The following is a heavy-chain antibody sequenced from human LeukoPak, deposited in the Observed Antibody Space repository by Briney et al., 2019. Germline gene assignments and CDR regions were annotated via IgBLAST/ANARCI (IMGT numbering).Heavy chain of an antibody. V-gene: IGHV3-48*03. CDR1: GFTFSSYE. Sequence: VGSLRLSCAASGFTFSSYEMNGVRQAPGKGLGWGSYISSSGSTIYYADSVKGVFPISRDNAKNSLYLQMKSLRAEATAVYYCAELGITMIGGVWGKGTTVTISS. D-gene: IGHD3-10*02. CDR3: AELGITMIGGV. CDR2: ISSSGSTI. J-gene: IGHJ6*04.